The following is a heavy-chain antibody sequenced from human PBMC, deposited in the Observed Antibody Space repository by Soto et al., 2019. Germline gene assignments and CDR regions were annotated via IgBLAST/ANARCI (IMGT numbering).Heavy chain of an antibody. V-gene: IGHV3-7*01. CDR2: IKQEGSEE. CDR1: GFTFSSSC. D-gene: IGHD6-13*01. J-gene: IGHJ6*02. Sequence: EVQLVESGGGLVQPGGSLRLSCVDSGFTFSSSCMSWVRQAPVKGLEWVGNIKQEGSEENYVDSVKGRFTISRDNAENSMYLQMNSLRAEDTAVYYWARIAASGRGGDVWGQGTTVVFSS. CDR3: ARIAASGRGGDV.